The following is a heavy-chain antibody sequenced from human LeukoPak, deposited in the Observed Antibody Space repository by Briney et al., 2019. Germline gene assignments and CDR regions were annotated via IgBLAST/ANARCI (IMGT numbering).Heavy chain of an antibody. CDR3: ARPRTGLDDAFDI. J-gene: IGHJ3*02. V-gene: IGHV5-51*01. CDR1: GYIFSAYW. CDR2: IFPGGSDT. Sequence: GESLKISCKGSGYIFSAYWIGWVRQMPGRGLEWMGIIFPGGSDTKYSPSFQGQVTISADKSISTAYLQWSSLKASDTAMYYCARPRTGLDDAFDIWGQGTMVTVSS. D-gene: IGHD6-19*01.